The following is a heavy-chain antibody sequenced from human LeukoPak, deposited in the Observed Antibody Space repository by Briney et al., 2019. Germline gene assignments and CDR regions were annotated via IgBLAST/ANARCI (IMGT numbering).Heavy chain of an antibody. CDR1: GFTFSSYE. D-gene: IGHD3-10*01. Sequence: GGSLRLSCAASGFTFSSYEMNWVRQAPGKGLEWVSYISSSGSTIYYADSVKGRFTISGDNAKNSLYLQMNSLRAEDTAVYYCARGGRYYYGSGRLDYWGQGTLVTVSS. J-gene: IGHJ4*02. V-gene: IGHV3-48*03. CDR3: ARGGRYYYGSGRLDY. CDR2: ISSSGSTI.